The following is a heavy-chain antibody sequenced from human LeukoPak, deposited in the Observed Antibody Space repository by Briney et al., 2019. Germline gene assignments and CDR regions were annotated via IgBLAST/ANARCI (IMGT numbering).Heavy chain of an antibody. J-gene: IGHJ4*02. CDR1: GYTFTSYG. D-gene: IGHD1-26*01. CDR2: IIPILGIA. V-gene: IGHV1-69*04. CDR3: ARDGDTGAKNY. Sequence: ASVKVSCKASGYTFTSYGISWVRQAPGQGLEWMGRIIPILGIANYAQKFQGRVTITADKSTSTAYMELSSLRSEDTAVYYCARDGDTGAKNYWGQGTLVTVSS.